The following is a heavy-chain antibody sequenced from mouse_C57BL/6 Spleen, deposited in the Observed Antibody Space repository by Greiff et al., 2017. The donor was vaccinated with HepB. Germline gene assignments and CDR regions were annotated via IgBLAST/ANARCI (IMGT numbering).Heavy chain of an antibody. V-gene: IGHV5-6*01. Sequence: EVQLVESGGDLVKPGGSLKLSCAASGFTFSSYGMSWVRQTPDKRLEWVATISSGGSYTYYPDSVKGRFTISRDNAKNTLYLQMSSLKSEDTAMYYCARQGVTTWYFDVWGTGTTVTVSS. CDR1: GFTFSSYG. D-gene: IGHD2-2*01. CDR3: ARQGVTTWYFDV. CDR2: ISSGGSYT. J-gene: IGHJ1*03.